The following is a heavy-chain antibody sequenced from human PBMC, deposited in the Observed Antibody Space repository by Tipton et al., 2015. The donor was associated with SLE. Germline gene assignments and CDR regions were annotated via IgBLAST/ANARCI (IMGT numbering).Heavy chain of an antibody. CDR3: ARHDYYGSGSY. J-gene: IGHJ4*02. CDR1: GGSISSYY. V-gene: IGHV4-59*08. Sequence: GLVKPSETLSLTCTVSGGSISSYYWSWIRQPPGKGLEWIGYIYYSGSTNYNPSLKSRVTISVDTSKNQFSLKLSSVTAADTAVYYCARHDYYGSGSYWGQGTLVTVSS. D-gene: IGHD3-10*01. CDR2: IYYSGST.